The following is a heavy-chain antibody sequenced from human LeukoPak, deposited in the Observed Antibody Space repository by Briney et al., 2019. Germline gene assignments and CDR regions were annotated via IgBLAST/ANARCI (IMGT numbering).Heavy chain of an antibody. D-gene: IGHD4-17*01. V-gene: IGHV1-18*03. CDR3: AIDYGDFGGYFDY. CDR1: GYTFTSYG. J-gene: IGHJ4*02. Sequence: ASVKVSCKASGYTFTSYGISWVRQAPGQGLEWMGWISAYNGNTNYAQKLQGRVTMTTDTSTSTAHMELRSLRSDDMAVYYCAIDYGDFGGYFDYWGQGTLVTVSS. CDR2: ISAYNGNT.